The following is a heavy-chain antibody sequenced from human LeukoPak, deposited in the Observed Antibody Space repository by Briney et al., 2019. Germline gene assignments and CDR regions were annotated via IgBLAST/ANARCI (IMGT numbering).Heavy chain of an antibody. CDR3: ARGRGWFDP. Sequence: GGSLRLSCAASGFTFGSYAMDWVRQAPGKGLEWVSSISDSSGYIYYADPVKGRFTISRDNAKNSLYLQMNSLRAEDTAVYYCARGRGWFDPWGQGTLVTVSS. J-gene: IGHJ5*02. CDR2: ISDSSGYI. D-gene: IGHD3-10*01. V-gene: IGHV3-21*01. CDR1: GFTFGSYA.